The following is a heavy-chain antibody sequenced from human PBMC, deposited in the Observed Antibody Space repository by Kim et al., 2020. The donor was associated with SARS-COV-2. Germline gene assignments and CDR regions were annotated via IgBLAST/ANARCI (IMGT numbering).Heavy chain of an antibody. D-gene: IGHD2-15*01. CDR2: IWYDGSNK. CDR3: ASEKEGGSDIVCA. Sequence: GGSLRLSCAASGFTFSSYGMNWVRQAPGKGLEWVAVIWYDGSNKYYADSVKGRFTISRDNSKHTLYMQMNRLGDEDTDVCYCASEKEGGSDIVCAWGR. J-gene: IGHJ2*01. V-gene: IGHV3-33*01. CDR1: GFTFSSYG.